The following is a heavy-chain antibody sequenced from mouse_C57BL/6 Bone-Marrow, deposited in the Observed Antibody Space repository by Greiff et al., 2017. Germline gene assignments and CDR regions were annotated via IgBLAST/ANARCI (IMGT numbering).Heavy chain of an antibody. D-gene: IGHD2-3*01. CDR1: GYTFTSYW. V-gene: IGHV1-50*01. CDR2: IDPSDSYT. Sequence: KQSCKASGYTFTSYWMQWVKQRPGQGLEWIGEIDPSDSYTNYNQKFKGKATLTVDTSSSTAYMQLSSLTSEDSAVYYCARWGDGYYWYFDVWGTGTTVTVSS. J-gene: IGHJ1*03. CDR3: ARWGDGYYWYFDV.